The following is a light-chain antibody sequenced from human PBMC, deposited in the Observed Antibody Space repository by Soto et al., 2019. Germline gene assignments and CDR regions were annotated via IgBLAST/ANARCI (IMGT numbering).Light chain of an antibody. CDR3: QQSYSTTWT. V-gene: IGKV1-39*01. J-gene: IGKJ1*01. CDR1: QSISSY. CDR2: AAS. Sequence: EIQMTLSPSSLSGSDGDRVTVTCLASQSISSYLNWYQQKPGKAPKLLIYAASSLQSGVPSRFSGSGSGTDFTLTISSLQPEDFATYYCQQSYSTTWTFGQGTKVDIK.